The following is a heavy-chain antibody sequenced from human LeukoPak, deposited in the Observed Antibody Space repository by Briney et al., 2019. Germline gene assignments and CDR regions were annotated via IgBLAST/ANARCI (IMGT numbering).Heavy chain of an antibody. D-gene: IGHD3-22*01. J-gene: IGHJ5*02. V-gene: IGHV3-11*04. Sequence: GGSLRLSCVASGFTFSDYYMSWIRQAPGKGLEWVSYISSSGSFIYYADSVKGRFTISRDKAKNSLYLQINSLRAEDTGLYYCAREPHYDSSGYINWFDPWCQGTLVTVSS. CDR3: AREPHYDSSGYINWFDP. CDR2: ISSSGSFI. CDR1: GFTFSDYY.